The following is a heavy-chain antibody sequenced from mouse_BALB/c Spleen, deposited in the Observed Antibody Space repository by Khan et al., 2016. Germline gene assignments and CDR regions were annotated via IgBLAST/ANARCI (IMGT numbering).Heavy chain of an antibody. V-gene: IGHV9-3-1*01. CDR3: ARSTYYGYYYAMDY. D-gene: IGHD1-2*01. Sequence: QIQLVQSGPELKKPGETVKISCKASGYTFTNYGMNWVRQAPGKGLQWMGWMNPYNEEPTYTDDFKGRFAFSLETSASTAYLQINNLKNEDTATYFYARSTYYGYYYAMDYWGQGTSVTVSS. J-gene: IGHJ4*01. CDR1: GYTFTNYG. CDR2: MNPYNEEP.